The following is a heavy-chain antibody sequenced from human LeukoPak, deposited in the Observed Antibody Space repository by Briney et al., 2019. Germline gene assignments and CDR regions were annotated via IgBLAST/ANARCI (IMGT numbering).Heavy chain of an antibody. CDR3: ARDHYGGSPSCFDY. CDR1: GFTFSTYS. V-gene: IGHV3-48*02. Sequence: GGSLRLSCAASGFTFSTYSMNGVRQAPRKGLECVSYRSSGSKSISYAASLKDRFTINSDNAKNSLYLQMNSLRDEDTAVYYCARDHYGGSPSCFDYWGQGTMVTVSS. D-gene: IGHD4-23*01. J-gene: IGHJ4*02. CDR2: RSSGSKSI.